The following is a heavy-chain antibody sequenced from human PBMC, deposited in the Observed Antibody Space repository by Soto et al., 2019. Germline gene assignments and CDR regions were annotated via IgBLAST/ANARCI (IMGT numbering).Heavy chain of an antibody. CDR2: IIPILGIA. CDR3: ARVHCSSTSCSNWFDP. J-gene: IGHJ5*02. V-gene: IGHV1-69*02. CDR1: GGTFSSYT. D-gene: IGHD2-2*01. Sequence: SVKVSCKASGGTFSSYTISWVRQAPGQGLEWMGRIIPILGIANYAQKFQGRVTITADKSTSTAYMELSSLRSEDTAVYYCARVHCSSTSCSNWFDPWGQGTLVTVSS.